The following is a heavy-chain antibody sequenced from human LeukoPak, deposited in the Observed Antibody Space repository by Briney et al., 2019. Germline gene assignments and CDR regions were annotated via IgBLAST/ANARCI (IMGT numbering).Heavy chain of an antibody. V-gene: IGHV3-20*01. J-gene: IGHJ6*02. CDR2: INWNGGST. Sequence: PGGSLRLSCAASGFTFYDYGMSWVRQAPGKGLEWVSGINWNGGSTGYADSVKGRFTISRDNAKNSLYLQMNSLRAEDTALYHCARDQGYDFWSGYTTKNYGMDVWGQGTTVTVSS. CDR3: ARDQGYDFWSGYTTKNYGMDV. D-gene: IGHD3-3*01. CDR1: GFTFYDYG.